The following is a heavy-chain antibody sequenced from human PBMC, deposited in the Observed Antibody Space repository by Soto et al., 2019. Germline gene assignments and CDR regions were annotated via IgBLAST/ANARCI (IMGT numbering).Heavy chain of an antibody. Sequence: QVQLQESGPGLVKPSGTPSLTCAVSGGSISSSNWWSWVRQPPGKGLEWIGEIYHSGSTNYNPSLKSRVTISVDKSKNQFSLKLSSVTAADTAVYYCARDYYYDSSGYKGGFDYWGQGTLVTVSS. CDR2: IYHSGST. J-gene: IGHJ4*02. CDR3: ARDYYYDSSGYKGGFDY. CDR1: GGSISSSNW. V-gene: IGHV4-4*02. D-gene: IGHD3-22*01.